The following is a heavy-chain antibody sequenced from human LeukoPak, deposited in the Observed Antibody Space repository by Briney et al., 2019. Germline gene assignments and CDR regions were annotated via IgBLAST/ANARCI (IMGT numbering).Heavy chain of an antibody. CDR1: GGSISSGGYY. Sequence: SETLSLTCTVSGGSISSGGYYWSWIRQHPGKGLEWIGYIYYSGSTYYNPSLKSRVTIAVDTSKNQFSLRLNSVTAADPALYYCARGGAGGRDGYNYGYWGQGTLVTVSS. CDR3: ARGGAGGRDGYNYGY. CDR2: IYYSGST. D-gene: IGHD5-24*01. J-gene: IGHJ4*02. V-gene: IGHV4-31*03.